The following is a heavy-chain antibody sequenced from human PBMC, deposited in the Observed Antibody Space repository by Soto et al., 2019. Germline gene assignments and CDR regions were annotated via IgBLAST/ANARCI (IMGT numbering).Heavy chain of an antibody. Sequence: QLQLLESGPGLVKPSETLSLSCTVSGDAMTISDFLWGWVRQPPGKGLEWIGGIYYSGLANYNPSPRSRAPMPVVTSRKQFFLTVTSVTAADTAVYYFARPVYAHCAFDILGQVKLVSV. CDR3: ARPVYAHCAFDI. CDR1: GDAMTISDFL. CDR2: IYYSGLA. D-gene: IGHD2-2*01. J-gene: IGHJ3*02. V-gene: IGHV4-39*01.